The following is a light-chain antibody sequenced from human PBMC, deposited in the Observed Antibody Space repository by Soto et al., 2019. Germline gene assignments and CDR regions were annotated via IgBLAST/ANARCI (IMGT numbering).Light chain of an antibody. CDR2: AAS. CDR1: QNVSTY. Sequence: EIVLTQSPATLSLSPGERVTLSCRASQNVSTYLAWYQQKPGQAPRLLIYAASDRATGIPARFSGSGSGTDFTLPIRSPEPEDAAVYYCQQRTNWLTFGPGTKVDIK. CDR3: QQRTNWLT. V-gene: IGKV3-11*01. J-gene: IGKJ3*01.